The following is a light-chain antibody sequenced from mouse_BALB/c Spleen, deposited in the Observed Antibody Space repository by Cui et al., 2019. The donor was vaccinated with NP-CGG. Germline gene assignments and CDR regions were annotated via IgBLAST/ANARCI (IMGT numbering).Light chain of an antibody. V-gene: IGLV1*01. J-gene: IGLJ1*01. CDR1: TGAVTTSNY. Sequence: QACVSQDSALTTSPGETVTLTCRSSTGAVTTSNYANWVQEKSDHLFTGLIGGTKNRAPGVPARFSGSLIGDKAALTITGAQTEDEAIYFCALWYSNHWVFGGGTKLTVL. CDR2: GTK. CDR3: ALWYSNHWV.